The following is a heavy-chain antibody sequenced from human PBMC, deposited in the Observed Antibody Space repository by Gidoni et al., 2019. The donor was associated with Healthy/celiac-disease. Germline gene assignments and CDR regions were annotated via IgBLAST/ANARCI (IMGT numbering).Heavy chain of an antibody. V-gene: IGHV1-69*04. CDR1: GGTFSSYA. Sequence: QVQLVQSGAEVKKPGSSVKVSCKASGGTFSSYAISWVRQAPGQGLGWMGRIIPIFGIANYAQKFQGRVTITADKSTSTAYMELSSLRSEDTAVYYCARRYCSGGSCYPRKDAFDIWGQGTMVTVSS. CDR2: IIPIFGIA. D-gene: IGHD2-15*01. J-gene: IGHJ3*02. CDR3: ARRYCSGGSCYPRKDAFDI.